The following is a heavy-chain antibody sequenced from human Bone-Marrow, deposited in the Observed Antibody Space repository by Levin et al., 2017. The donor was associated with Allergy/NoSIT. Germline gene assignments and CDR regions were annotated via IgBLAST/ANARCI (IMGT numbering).Heavy chain of an antibody. CDR1: GFSLSTTGVG. Sequence: SGPTLVKPTQTLTLTCTFSGFSLSTTGVGVGWIRQSQSPEKALEWLALIYWDDDKRFSPSLKNRLTITKDTSKNQVVLTMANMDPVDTATYYCAHNSEVAYYFRSWGQGILVTVSS. D-gene: IGHD2-15*01. CDR2: IYWDDDK. J-gene: IGHJ4*02. V-gene: IGHV2-5*02. CDR3: AHNSEVAYYFRS.